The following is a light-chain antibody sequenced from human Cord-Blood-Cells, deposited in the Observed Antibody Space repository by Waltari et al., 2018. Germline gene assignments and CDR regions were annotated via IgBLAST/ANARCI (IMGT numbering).Light chain of an antibody. CDR3: GTWDSSLSAWV. Sequence: QSVLTQPPPVSAAPGQKVTIPCSGRSSNIGNNYVSWYQQLPGTAPKLLIYENNKRPSGIPDRFSGSKSGTSATLGITGLQTGDEADYYCGTWDSSLSAWVFGGGTKLTVL. J-gene: IGLJ3*02. V-gene: IGLV1-51*02. CDR2: ENN. CDR1: SSNIGNNY.